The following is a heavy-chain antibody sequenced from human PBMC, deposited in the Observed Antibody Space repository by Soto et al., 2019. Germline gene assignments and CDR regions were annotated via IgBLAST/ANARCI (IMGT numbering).Heavy chain of an antibody. D-gene: IGHD3-10*01. CDR3: ARDLTASGSYYKAA. CDR2: IIPIFGTA. J-gene: IGHJ5*02. V-gene: IGHV1-69*06. Sequence: ASVKVSCKASGGTFSSYAISWVRQAPGQGLEWMGGIIPIFGTANYAQKFQGRVTITADKSTSTAYMELSSLRSEDTAVYYCARDLTASGSYYKAAWGQGTLVTVSS. CDR1: GGTFSSYA.